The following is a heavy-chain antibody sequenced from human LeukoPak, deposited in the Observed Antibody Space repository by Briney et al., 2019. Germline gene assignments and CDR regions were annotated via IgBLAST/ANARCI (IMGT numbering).Heavy chain of an antibody. Sequence: GRSLRLSCAASGFTFDDYAMHWVRQAPGKGLEWVSGISWNSGSIGYADSVKGRFTISRNNAKNSLYLQMNSLRAEDTALYYCAKDFTQYDSSGYYFDYWGQGTLVTVSS. V-gene: IGHV3-9*01. CDR1: GFTFDDYA. J-gene: IGHJ4*02. CDR2: ISWNSGSI. CDR3: AKDFTQYDSSGYYFDY. D-gene: IGHD3-22*01.